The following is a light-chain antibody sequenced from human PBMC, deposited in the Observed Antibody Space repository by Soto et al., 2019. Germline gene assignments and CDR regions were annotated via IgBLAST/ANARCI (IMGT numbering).Light chain of an antibody. CDR1: QSISRS. V-gene: IGKV1-5*01. CDR2: DAS. CDR3: QQTRSYPST. J-gene: IGKJ4*01. Sequence: IEMSQSPSNLYAYVGDRVTITCRASQSISRSLAWYQQKPGKAPRILIYDASSLPIGVPPRFRGSGSWTDFTLTISSLQAEDVTTDYCQQTRSYPSTFGGGTQVEIK.